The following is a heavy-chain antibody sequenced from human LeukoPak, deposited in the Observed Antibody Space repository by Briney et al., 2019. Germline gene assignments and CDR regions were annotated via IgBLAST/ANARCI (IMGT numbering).Heavy chain of an antibody. D-gene: IGHD3-10*01. CDR1: GGSINNYY. V-gene: IGHV4-39*01. Sequence: PSETLSLTCSVSGGSINNYYWSWIRQPPGKGLEWIGSIYDSGSTYYNPSLKSRVTISVDTSKNQFSLKLNSVTAADTAVYYCARHYGPWGQGTLVTVSS. CDR2: IYDSGST. CDR3: ARHYGP. J-gene: IGHJ5*02.